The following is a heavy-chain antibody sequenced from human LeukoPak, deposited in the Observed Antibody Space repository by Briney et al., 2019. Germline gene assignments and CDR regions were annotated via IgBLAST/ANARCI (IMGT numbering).Heavy chain of an antibody. V-gene: IGHV3-30-3*01. CDR3: ARDPGHSIAVAGTPSFDY. Sequence: TGGSLRLSCAASGFTFSSYAMHWVRQAPGKGLEWVAVISYDGSNKYYADSVKGRFTISRDNSKNTLYLQMNSLRAEDTAVYCCARDPGHSIAVAGTPSFDYWGQGTLVTVSS. D-gene: IGHD6-19*01. CDR1: GFTFSSYA. CDR2: ISYDGSNK. J-gene: IGHJ4*02.